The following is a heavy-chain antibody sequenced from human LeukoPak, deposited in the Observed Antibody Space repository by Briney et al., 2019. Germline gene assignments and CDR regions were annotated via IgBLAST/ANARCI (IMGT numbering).Heavy chain of an antibody. V-gene: IGHV4-59*01. CDR2: IYYSGST. Sequence: PSETLSLTCTVSSDSISSSYWSWIRQPPGKGLEWIGYIYYSGSTNYSPSLKSRVAISVDTSKNQFSLKLNSVTAADTAVYYCARGYCSSTICFQYFHHWGQGTLVTVSS. D-gene: IGHD2-2*01. CDR3: ARGYCSSTICFQYFHH. CDR1: SDSISSSY. J-gene: IGHJ1*01.